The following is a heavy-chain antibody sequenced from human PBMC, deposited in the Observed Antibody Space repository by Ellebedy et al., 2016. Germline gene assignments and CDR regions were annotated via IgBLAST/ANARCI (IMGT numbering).Heavy chain of an antibody. J-gene: IGHJ5*02. CDR1: GGSFSGYY. V-gene: IGHV4-34*01. D-gene: IGHD3-9*01. CDR2: INHSGST. Sequence: SETLSLTCAVYGGSFSGYYWSWIRQPPGKGLEWIGEINHSGSTNYNPSLKSRVTISVDTSKNQFSLKLSSVTAADTAVYYCARRRGRARLVWFDPWGQGTLVTVSS. CDR3: ARRRGRARLVWFDP.